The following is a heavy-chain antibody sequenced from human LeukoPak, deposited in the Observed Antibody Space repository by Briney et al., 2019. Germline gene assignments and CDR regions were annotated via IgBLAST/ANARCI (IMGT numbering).Heavy chain of an antibody. CDR1: GFTFSSYG. V-gene: IGHV3-33*01. D-gene: IGHD5-24*01. J-gene: IGHJ6*02. CDR3: ARDGYNQNYYGMDV. Sequence: GGSLRLSCAASGFTFSSYGMHWVRQAPGKGLEWVAVIWYDGSNKYYADSVKGRFTISRDNSKNTLYLQMNSLRAEDTAVYYCARDGYNQNYYGMDVWGQGTTVTVSS. CDR2: IWYDGSNK.